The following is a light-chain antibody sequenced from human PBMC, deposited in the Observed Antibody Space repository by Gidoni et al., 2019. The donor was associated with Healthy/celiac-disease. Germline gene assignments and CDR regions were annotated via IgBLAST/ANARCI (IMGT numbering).Light chain of an antibody. CDR3: QAWDSSTWV. J-gene: IGLJ3*02. CDR1: KLGDKY. Sequence: SYELTLPPSASVSPGQTASITCSGDKLGDKYACWYQQKPCQSPVLVIYQDSNRPSGIPERFSGSNSGNTATLTISGTQAMDEADYYCQAWDSSTWVFGGGTKLTVL. CDR2: QDS. V-gene: IGLV3-1*01.